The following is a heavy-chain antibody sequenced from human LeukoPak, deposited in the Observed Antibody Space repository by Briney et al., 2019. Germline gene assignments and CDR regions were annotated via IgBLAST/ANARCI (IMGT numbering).Heavy chain of an antibody. J-gene: IGHJ4*02. CDR1: GFTFSNYA. D-gene: IGHD1-26*01. V-gene: IGHV3-23*01. CDR3: AKSVGGSYSSYFDS. CDR2: IGGSGDNI. Sequence: GGPLRLSCAASGFTFSNYAMSWVRQAPGKGLEWVSSIGGSGDNIFCADSVKGRFIISRDNSKNTLYLQMDSLRAEDTAVYNCAKSVGGSYSSYFDSWGQGTLVTVSS.